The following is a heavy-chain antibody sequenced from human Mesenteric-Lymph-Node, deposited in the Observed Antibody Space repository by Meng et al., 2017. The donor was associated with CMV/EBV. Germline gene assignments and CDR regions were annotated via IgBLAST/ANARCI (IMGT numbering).Heavy chain of an antibody. Sequence: GESLKISCAASGFTFSSYTMNWVRRAPGKGLEWVSSISSSSGYIYYADSVRGRFTISRDNAKNSLYLQMNSLRAEDTAVYYCARDRPLDYYDSSGYLDYWGQGTLVTVSS. CDR1: GFTFSSYT. D-gene: IGHD3-22*01. V-gene: IGHV3-21*01. CDR3: ARDRPLDYYDSSGYLDY. CDR2: ISSSSGYI. J-gene: IGHJ4*02.